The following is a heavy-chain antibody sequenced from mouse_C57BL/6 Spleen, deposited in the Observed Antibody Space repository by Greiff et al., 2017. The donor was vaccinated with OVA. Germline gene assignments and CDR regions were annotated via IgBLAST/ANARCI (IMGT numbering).Heavy chain of an antibody. CDR1: GYSITSGYY. Sequence: VQLKESGPGLVKPSQSLSLTCSVTGYSITSGYYWNWIRQFPGNKLEWMGYISYDGSNNYNPSLKNRISITRDTSNNQFFLKLNSMTTEDTATYYCTREGYGNYVWFAYWGQGTLVTVSA. CDR2: ISYDGSN. V-gene: IGHV3-6*01. CDR3: TREGYGNYVWFAY. J-gene: IGHJ3*01. D-gene: IGHD2-1*01.